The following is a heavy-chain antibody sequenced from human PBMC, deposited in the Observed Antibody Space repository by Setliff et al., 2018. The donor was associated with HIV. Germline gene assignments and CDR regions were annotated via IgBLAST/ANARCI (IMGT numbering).Heavy chain of an antibody. V-gene: IGHV4-39*01. Sequence: PSETLSLTCTVSGGSISSISYYWGWIRQPPGKGLEWIGSIYYSGSTYYNPSLKSRVTISVDRSKNQFSLKLNSVTAADTAMYYCARQARGIMVDYWGQGTLVTVSS. J-gene: IGHJ4*02. D-gene: IGHD1-20*01. CDR3: ARQARGIMVDY. CDR2: IYYSGST. CDR1: GGSISSISYY.